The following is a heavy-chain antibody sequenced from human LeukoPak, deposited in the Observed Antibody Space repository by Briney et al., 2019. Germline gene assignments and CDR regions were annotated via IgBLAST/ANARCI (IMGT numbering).Heavy chain of an antibody. V-gene: IGHV3-7*01. D-gene: IGHD2-15*01. Sequence: GGSLRLSCAASGFTFSTYSMNWVRQAPGKGLEWVANIKQDGSEKYYVDSVKGRFTISRDNAKISLFLQMNSLRAEDTAVYYCAREYCSGGSCYSDAFDIWGQGTMVTVSS. CDR2: IKQDGSEK. CDR1: GFTFSTYS. CDR3: AREYCSGGSCYSDAFDI. J-gene: IGHJ3*02.